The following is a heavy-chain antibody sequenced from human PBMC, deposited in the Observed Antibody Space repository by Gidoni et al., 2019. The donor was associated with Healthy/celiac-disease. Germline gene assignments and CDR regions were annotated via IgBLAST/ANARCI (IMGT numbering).Heavy chain of an antibody. CDR1: GFTFSSDW. J-gene: IGHJ6*02. CDR3: AREVRIAVAGTIYYYYGMDV. D-gene: IGHD6-19*01. V-gene: IGHV3-7*01. CDR2: IKQDGSEK. Sequence: EVQLVESGGGLVQPGGSLRLSCAASGFTFSSDWMSWVRQAPGKGLEWVANIKQDGSEKYYVDSVKGRFTISRDNAKNSLYLQMNSLRAEDTAVYYCAREVRIAVAGTIYYYYGMDVWGQGTTVTVSS.